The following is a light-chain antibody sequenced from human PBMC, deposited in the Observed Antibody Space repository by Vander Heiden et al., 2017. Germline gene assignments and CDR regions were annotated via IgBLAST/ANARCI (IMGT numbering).Light chain of an antibody. J-gene: IGLJ3*02. V-gene: IGLV8-61*01. CDR3: VLYMGSGNWV. Sequence: VVTQEPSFSVSPGGSVTPTCVLSAGSVSTRSHPSWYQQTPGQAPRTLIYSTNTRSSGVPDRFSGSILGNKAALTITGAQADDESDYYCVLYMGSGNWVFGGGTKLTVL. CDR1: AGSVSTRSH. CDR2: STN.